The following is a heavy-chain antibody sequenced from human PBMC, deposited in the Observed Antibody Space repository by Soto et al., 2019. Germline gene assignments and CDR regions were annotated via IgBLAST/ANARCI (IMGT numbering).Heavy chain of an antibody. CDR2: IYYTGNN. J-gene: IGHJ4*02. D-gene: IGHD3-22*01. CDR3: AREPKQNYDSSPWNGGFDS. CDR1: GDSISSPHYY. V-gene: IGHV4-30-4*01. Sequence: QVHLQESGPGLVKPSQTLSLSCTVSGDSISSPHYYWTWIRQPPGKGLEWVGYIYYTGNNFYNPALKSRVAMSVDTSTNQFSLKLASVTDADTAVYFCAREPKQNYDSSPWNGGFDSWGPGTLVTVSS.